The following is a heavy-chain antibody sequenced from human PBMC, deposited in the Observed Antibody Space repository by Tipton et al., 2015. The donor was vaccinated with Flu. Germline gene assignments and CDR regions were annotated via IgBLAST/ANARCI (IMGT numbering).Heavy chain of an antibody. Sequence: TLSLTCTVSGGSISSYYWSWIRQPPGKGLEWIGYIYYSGSTNYNPSLKSRVTISVDTSKNQFSLKLSSVTAADTAVYYCARGGYDSGSNWFDPWGQGTLVTVSS. V-gene: IGHV4-59*07. CDR2: IYYSGST. CDR1: GGSISSYY. J-gene: IGHJ5*02. CDR3: ARGGYDSGSNWFDP. D-gene: IGHD3-22*01.